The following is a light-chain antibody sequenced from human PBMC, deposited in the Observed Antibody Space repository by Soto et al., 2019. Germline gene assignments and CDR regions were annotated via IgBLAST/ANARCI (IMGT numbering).Light chain of an antibody. V-gene: IGLV1-40*01. J-gene: IGLJ2*01. CDR3: QSYDSSLSGVV. CDR1: SSNIGADYD. CDR2: GNN. Sequence: QPVLTQAPSVSGAPGQRVTISCTGSSSNIGADYDVHWYQRLPGTAPKLLLYGNNDRPSGVPDRFSGSKSGTSASLAITGLQAEDEADYYCQSYDSSLSGVVFGGGTKLTVL.